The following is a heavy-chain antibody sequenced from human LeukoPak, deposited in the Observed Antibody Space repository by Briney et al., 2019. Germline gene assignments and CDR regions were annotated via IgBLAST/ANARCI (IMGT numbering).Heavy chain of an antibody. CDR1: GYTFTGYY. CDR2: INPNSGGT. CDR3: ARESPSGSYSYYFDY. V-gene: IGHV1-2*06. J-gene: IGHJ4*02. Sequence: ASVTVSCTASGYTFTGYYMHWVRQAPGQGLEWMGRINPNSGGTNYAQKFQGRVTMTRDTSISTAYMELSRLRSDDTAVYYCARESPSGSYSYYFDYWGQGTLVTVSS. D-gene: IGHD1-26*01.